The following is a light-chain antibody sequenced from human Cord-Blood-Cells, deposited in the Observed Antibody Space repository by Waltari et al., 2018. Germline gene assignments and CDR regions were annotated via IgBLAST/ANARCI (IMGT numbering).Light chain of an antibody. CDR1: SSDVGGYNY. V-gene: IGLV2-14*01. Sequence: QSALTQPASVSGSPGQSITISCTGTSSDVGGYNYVSWYQQHPGKAPKLMIYEVSKRPSGVSNRFSGSKSGNTASLTISGLQAEAEADYYCSSYTSSSTWVFGGGTKLTVL. J-gene: IGLJ3*02. CDR2: EVS. CDR3: SSYTSSSTWV.